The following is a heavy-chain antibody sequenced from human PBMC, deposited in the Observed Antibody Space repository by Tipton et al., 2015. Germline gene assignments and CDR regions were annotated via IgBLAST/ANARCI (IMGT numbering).Heavy chain of an antibody. CDR2: INYRGDT. V-gene: IGHV4-59*01. CDR3: AREFVTSGGFGMDD. CDR1: GGSISTYS. J-gene: IGHJ6*02. Sequence: TLSLTCTVSGGSISTYSWNWIRQTPGKGLEWIGYINYRGDTNYNPALKSRVTISADTSKNQFSLKLTSVTAADTAVYYCAREFVTSGGFGMDDWGQGTTVTVSS. D-gene: IGHD3-16*01.